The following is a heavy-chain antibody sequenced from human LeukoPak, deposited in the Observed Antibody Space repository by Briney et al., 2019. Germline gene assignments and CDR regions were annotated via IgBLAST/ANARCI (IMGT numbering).Heavy chain of an antibody. Sequence: SETLSLTCTVSGGSVSSGGYYWNWIRQHPGKGLEWIGYIYNSGSTYYNPSLKSRITISVDTSKNQFSLKLSSVTAADTAVYYCATGRLRDNFDYWGQGTLVTVSP. CDR3: ATGRLRDNFDY. V-gene: IGHV4-31*03. CDR2: IYNSGST. D-gene: IGHD5-24*01. CDR1: GGSVSSGGYY. J-gene: IGHJ4*02.